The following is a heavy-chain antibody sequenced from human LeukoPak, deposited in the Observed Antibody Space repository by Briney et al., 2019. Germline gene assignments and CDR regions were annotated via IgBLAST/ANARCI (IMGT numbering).Heavy chain of an antibody. Sequence: SETLSLTCTVSGGSISSSSYYWGWIRQPPGKGLEWIGSIYYSGSTYYNPSLKSRVTISVDTSKNQFSLKLSSVTAADTAVYYCARSLYPSFDFDYWGQGTLVTVTS. CDR3: ARSLYPSFDFDY. CDR2: IYYSGST. J-gene: IGHJ4*02. CDR1: GGSISSSSYY. V-gene: IGHV4-39*01.